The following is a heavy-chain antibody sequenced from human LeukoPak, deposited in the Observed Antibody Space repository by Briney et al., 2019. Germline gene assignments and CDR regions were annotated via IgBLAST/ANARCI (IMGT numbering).Heavy chain of an antibody. D-gene: IGHD3-22*01. CDR1: GFTFSSYS. CDR3: ASAHYYDSSGVNDY. CDR2: ISSSSSTI. V-gene: IGHV3-48*01. Sequence: PGGSLRLSCAASGFTFSSYSMNWVRQAPGKGLEWVSYISSSSSTIYYADSVKGRFTISRDNSKNTLYLQMNSLRAEDTAVYYCASAHYYDSSGVNDYWGQGTLVTVSS. J-gene: IGHJ4*02.